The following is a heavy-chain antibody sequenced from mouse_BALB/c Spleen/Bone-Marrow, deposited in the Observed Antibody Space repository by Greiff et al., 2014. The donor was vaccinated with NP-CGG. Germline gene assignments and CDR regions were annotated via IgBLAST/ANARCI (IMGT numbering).Heavy chain of an antibody. J-gene: IGHJ3*01. CDR1: GFTFSDYY. D-gene: IGHD2-12*01. CDR2: ISDGGSYT. V-gene: IGHV5-4*02. CDR3: ARDGDYSYAWFAY. Sequence: EVKLEESGGGLVKPGGSLKLSCAASGFTFSDYYMYWVRQTPEKRLEWVAIISDGGSYTFYPDSVKGIFTISRDNAKNSLYLQMSSLKSEDTAMYYCARDGDYSYAWFAYWGQGTLVTVSA.